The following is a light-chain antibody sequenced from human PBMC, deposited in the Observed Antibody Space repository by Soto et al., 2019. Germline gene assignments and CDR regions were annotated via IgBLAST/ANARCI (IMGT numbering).Light chain of an antibody. CDR2: GAS. CDR1: QSVSSNI. V-gene: IGKV3-20*01. J-gene: IGKJ3*01. CDR3: QHYGSSLLFT. Sequence: EIVLTQSPGTLSLSPGERATLSCRASQSVSSNILAWYQQKPGQAPRLLIYGASSRATGIPDRFSGSGSGTDFTLTISRREPEDFAVYYCQHYGSSLLFTFGPGTKVDV.